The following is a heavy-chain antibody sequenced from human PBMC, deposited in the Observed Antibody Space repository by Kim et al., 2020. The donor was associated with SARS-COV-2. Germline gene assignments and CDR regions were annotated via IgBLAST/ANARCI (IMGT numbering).Heavy chain of an antibody. CDR2: FDPEDGET. J-gene: IGHJ4*02. CDR1: GYTLTELS. D-gene: IGHD2-2*01. CDR3: ATSYAFSARGSPDY. V-gene: IGHV1-24*01. Sequence: ASAKVSCKVSGYTLTELSMHWVRQAPGKGLEWMGGFDPEDGETIYAQKFQGRVTMTEDTSTDTAYMELSSLRSEDTAVYYCATSYAFSARGSPDYWGQGTLVTVSS.